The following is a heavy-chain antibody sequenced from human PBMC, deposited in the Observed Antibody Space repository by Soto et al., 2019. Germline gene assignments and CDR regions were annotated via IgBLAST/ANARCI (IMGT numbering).Heavy chain of an antibody. Sequence: QLQESGPGLVKPSETLSLTCTVSGGSIISSNFYWGWIRQPPGKGLEWIGSVEYGGSTYDNPSLKRRVPLSADTSKNQFTLKLTSVTAADTAIYSCARHVRGAVTMNCFDPGAHGTLVTVSP. D-gene: IGHD4-17*01. V-gene: IGHV4-39*01. CDR3: ARHVRGAVTMNCFDP. CDR1: GGSIISSNFY. CDR2: VEYGGST. J-gene: IGHJ5*02.